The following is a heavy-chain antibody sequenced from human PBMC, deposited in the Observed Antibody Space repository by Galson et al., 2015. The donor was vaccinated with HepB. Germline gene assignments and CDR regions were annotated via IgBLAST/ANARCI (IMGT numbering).Heavy chain of an antibody. CDR2: IKSKTDGGTT. CDR1: GFTFSNAW. J-gene: IGHJ4*02. Sequence: SLRLSCAASGFTFSNAWMSWVRQAPGKGLEWVGRIKSKTDGGTTDYAAPVKGRFTISRDDSKNTLYLQMNSLKTEDTAVYYCTTVYYYDTLYYFDYWGQGTLVTVSS. CDR3: TTVYYYDTLYYFDY. D-gene: IGHD3-22*01. V-gene: IGHV3-15*01.